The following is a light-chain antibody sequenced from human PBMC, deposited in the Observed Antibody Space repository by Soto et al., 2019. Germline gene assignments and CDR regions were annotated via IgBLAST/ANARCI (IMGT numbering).Light chain of an antibody. Sequence: QSVLTQPPSASGSPGQSVTISCTGTSSDVGGYNYVSWYQQHPGKAPKLMIYEVTKRPSVIPDRFSGSKSGNTASLTVSGLLAEDEADYYCSSYAGSNNLVFGGGTKLTVL. CDR1: SSDVGGYNY. CDR2: EVT. V-gene: IGLV2-8*01. CDR3: SSYAGSNNLV. J-gene: IGLJ3*02.